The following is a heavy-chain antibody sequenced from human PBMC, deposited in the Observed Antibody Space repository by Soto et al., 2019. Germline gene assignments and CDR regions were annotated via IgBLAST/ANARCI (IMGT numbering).Heavy chain of an antibody. J-gene: IGHJ6*02. CDR1: GYTFTGYY. Sequence: QVQLVQSGAEVKKPGASVKVSCKASGYTFTGYYMHWVRQAPGQGLEWMGWINPNSGGTNYAQKFQGWVTMTRDTSISTAYMELSRLRSDDTAVYYCARDYSGYDSRETYYYGMDVWGQGTTVTVSS. CDR3: ARDYSGYDSRETYYYGMDV. D-gene: IGHD5-12*01. V-gene: IGHV1-2*04. CDR2: INPNSGGT.